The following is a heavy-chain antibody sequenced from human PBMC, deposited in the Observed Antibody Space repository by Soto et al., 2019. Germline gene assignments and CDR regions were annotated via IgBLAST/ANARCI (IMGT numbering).Heavy chain of an antibody. CDR2: IYYSGST. CDR3: ARDRCSSTSWEGCWFGP. CDR1: GGSISSGDYY. J-gene: IGHJ5*02. D-gene: IGHD2-2*01. V-gene: IGHV4-30-4*01. Sequence: TSETLSLTCTVSGGSISSGDYYWSWIRQPPGKGLEWIGYIYYSGSTYYNPSLKSRVTISVDTSKNRFSLKLSSVTAADTAVYYCARDRCSSTSWEGCWFGPWGQGTLVTVSS.